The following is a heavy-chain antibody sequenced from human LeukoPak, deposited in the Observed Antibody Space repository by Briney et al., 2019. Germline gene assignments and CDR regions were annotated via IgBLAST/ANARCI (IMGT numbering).Heavy chain of an antibody. V-gene: IGHV3-53*04. CDR3: ARVDTVMAYYFDL. CDR2: IYSGGTT. D-gene: IGHD5-18*01. J-gene: IGHJ4*02. CDR1: GFTFSIYG. Sequence: GRSLRLSCAASGFTFSIYGIHWVRQAPGKGLEWVSTIYSGGTTYYADSVMGRFTISRHNSRNTLYLQMNSLRAEDTAVYYCARVDTVMAYYFDLWGQGTLVTVSS.